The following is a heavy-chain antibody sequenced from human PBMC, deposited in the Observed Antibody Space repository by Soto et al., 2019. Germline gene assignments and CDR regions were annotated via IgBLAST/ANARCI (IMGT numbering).Heavy chain of an antibody. CDR3: VRGQVYDISGSLGFAY. CDR2: INWNSGSI. CDR1: GITFDDYA. V-gene: IGHV3-9*01. D-gene: IGHD3-22*01. Sequence: PGGSLRLSCTASGITFDDYAMHWVRQGPGKGLEWVSGINWNSGSIGYADSVKGRFTISRDNAKNSLYLQMNSLRAEDTALYYCVRGQVYDISGSLGFAYWGQGTLVTVSS. J-gene: IGHJ4*02.